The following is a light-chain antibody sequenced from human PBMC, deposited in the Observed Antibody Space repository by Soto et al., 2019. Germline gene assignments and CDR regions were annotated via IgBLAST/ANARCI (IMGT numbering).Light chain of an antibody. V-gene: IGKV1-8*01. CDR1: QGISSY. CDR2: AAS. Sequence: IEMTQSPSSLSASVGDRVAITCRASQGISSYLAWYQQKPGKAPKLLIYAASTLQSGVPSRFSGSGSGTDFTLTISCLQSEDFATYYCQQYYSYPRTFGQGTKVDI. J-gene: IGKJ1*01. CDR3: QQYYSYPRT.